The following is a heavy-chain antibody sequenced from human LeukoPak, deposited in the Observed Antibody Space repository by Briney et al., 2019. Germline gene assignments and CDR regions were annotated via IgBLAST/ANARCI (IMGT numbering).Heavy chain of an antibody. J-gene: IGHJ6*03. CDR2: IIPIFGTA. CDR3: ARDRNWNPHYYYYYYMDV. Sequence: ASVKVSCKASGGTFSSYAISWVRQAPGQGLEWMGGIIPIFGTANYAQKFQGRVTITTDESTSTAYMELSSLRSEDTAVYYCARDRNWNPHYYYYYYMDVWGKGTTVTVSS. CDR1: GGTFSSYA. D-gene: IGHD1-20*01. V-gene: IGHV1-69*05.